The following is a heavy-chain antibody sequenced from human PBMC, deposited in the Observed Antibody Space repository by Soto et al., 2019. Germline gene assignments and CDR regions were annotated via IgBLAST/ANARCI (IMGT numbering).Heavy chain of an antibody. D-gene: IGHD5-12*01. CDR1: GFTFRSYA. CDR3: TKGYGASHSPFDY. J-gene: IGHJ4*02. Sequence: GSLRLSCAASGFTFRSYAMNWVRQAPGKGPEWVSGISGSVDRAYHANSVKGRFTISRDNSKNTLYLQVNSLRAEDTAVYYCTKGYGASHSPFDYWGKGTQVPVSS. CDR2: ISGSVDRA. V-gene: IGHV3-23*01.